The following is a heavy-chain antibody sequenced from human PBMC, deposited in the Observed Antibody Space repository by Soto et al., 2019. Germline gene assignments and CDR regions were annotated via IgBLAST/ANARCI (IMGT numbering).Heavy chain of an antibody. V-gene: IGHV1-8*01. Sequence: QVQLVQSGAEVKKPGASVKVSCKASGYTFTTYDINWVRQATGEGLEWMGWMNPNSGNTGHAQKFQGRVTLTSDTSISTAYMELNSLRSEDTAVYYCAIGRYSSTWYNAFDYWGQGTLVTVSS. CDR2: MNPNSGNT. D-gene: IGHD6-13*01. J-gene: IGHJ4*02. CDR3: AIGRYSSTWYNAFDY. CDR1: GYTFTTYD.